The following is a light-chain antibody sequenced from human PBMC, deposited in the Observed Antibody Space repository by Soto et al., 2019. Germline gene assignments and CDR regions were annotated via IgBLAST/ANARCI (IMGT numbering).Light chain of an antibody. V-gene: IGLV1-40*01. CDR1: SSNIGAGYD. CDR3: QSYDSSLSVV. J-gene: IGLJ2*01. Sequence: VLTQPPSVSGAPGQRVTISCTGSSSNIGAGYDVHWYQQLPGTAPKLLVYGNSNRPSGVPDRFSGSKSGTSASLAITGLQAEDEADYYCQSYDSSLSVVFGGGTKVTVL. CDR2: GNS.